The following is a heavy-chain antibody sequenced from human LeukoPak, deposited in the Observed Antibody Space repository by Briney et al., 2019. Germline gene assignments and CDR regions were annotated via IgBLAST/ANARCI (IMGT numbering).Heavy chain of an antibody. J-gene: IGHJ4*02. V-gene: IGHV4-34*01. CDR1: GGSFSGYY. CDR3: ARGGVLGGVRYQLLSGGLRY. Sequence: PSETLSLTCAVYGGSFSGYYWSWIRQPPGKGLERIGEINHSGSTNYNPSLKGRVTISVDTSKNQFSLKLSSVTAADTAVYYCARGGVLGGVRYQLLSGGLRYWGQGTLVTVSS. CDR2: INHSGST. D-gene: IGHD2-2*01.